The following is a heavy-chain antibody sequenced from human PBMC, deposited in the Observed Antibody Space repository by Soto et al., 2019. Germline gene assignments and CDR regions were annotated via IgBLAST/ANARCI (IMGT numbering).Heavy chain of an antibody. Sequence: EVQLVESGGGLVQPGGSLRLSCADSVFTFSDHYMDWVRQAPGKGLEWIGRIRNKANSYSTQYAASVKGRFTISRDDSKTSLSLQMNSLKTEDTAVYYCTRVRIYGGESGRTFDIWGQGTVVTVSS. V-gene: IGHV3-72*01. CDR1: VFTFSDHY. CDR3: TRVRIYGGESGRTFDI. D-gene: IGHD2-21*01. J-gene: IGHJ3*02. CDR2: IRNKANSYST.